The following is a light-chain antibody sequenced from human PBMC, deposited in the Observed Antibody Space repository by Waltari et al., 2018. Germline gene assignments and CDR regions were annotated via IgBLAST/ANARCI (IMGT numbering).Light chain of an antibody. CDR3: CSYAGNKIVV. J-gene: IGLJ2*01. Sequence: SVSGSPGQSIPISCPGTSSDVGSYNYVSWYQHHPGKAPKVMIYDVTKRPSGVSSRFSGSKSGNTASLTISGLQAEDEANYYCCSYAGNKIVVFGGGTKLTVL. V-gene: IGLV2-23*02. CDR2: DVT. CDR1: SSDVGSYNY.